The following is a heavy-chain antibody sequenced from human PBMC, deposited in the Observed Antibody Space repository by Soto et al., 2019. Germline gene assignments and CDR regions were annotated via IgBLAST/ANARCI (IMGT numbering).Heavy chain of an antibody. J-gene: IGHJ4*02. Sequence: QVQLVESGGGVVQPGRSLRLSCAASGFTFSSYGMHWVRQAPGKGLEWVAVISYDGSNKYYADSVKGRFTISRDNSKNTLYLQMNSLRAEDTAVYYCAKGRLGIAVAGLDYWGQGTLVTVSS. CDR3: AKGRLGIAVAGLDY. D-gene: IGHD6-19*01. CDR1: GFTFSSYG. V-gene: IGHV3-30*18. CDR2: ISYDGSNK.